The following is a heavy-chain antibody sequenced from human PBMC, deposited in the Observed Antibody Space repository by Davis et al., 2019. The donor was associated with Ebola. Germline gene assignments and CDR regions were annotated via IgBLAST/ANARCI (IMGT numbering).Heavy chain of an antibody. V-gene: IGHV3-30-3*01. CDR1: GFNFSSYA. CDR3: AKDQYSGSYYDWFDP. D-gene: IGHD1-26*01. CDR2: ISYDGSNK. Sequence: GESLKTSCAASGFNFSSYAMHWGRQAPGKGLEWVAVISYDGSNKYYADSVKGRFTISRNNSKNTRYLQMKSLRAEDTAVYYCAKDQYSGSYYDWFDPWGQGTMVTVSS. J-gene: IGHJ5*02.